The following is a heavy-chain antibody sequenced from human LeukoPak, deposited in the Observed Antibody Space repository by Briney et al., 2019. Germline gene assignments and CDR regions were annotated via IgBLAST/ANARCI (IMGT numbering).Heavy chain of an antibody. CDR2: INPNSGGT. J-gene: IGHJ6*02. V-gene: IGHV1-2*02. D-gene: IGHD4-23*01. CDR3: ARERTTVVTLDYYYGMDV. CDR1: GYSFTGYY. Sequence: ASVKVSCKASGYSFTGYYIHWVRQAPGQGLEWMGWINPNSGGTKYAQKFQGRLTMTRDTSISTANMELSRPRSDDTAVYYCARERTTVVTLDYYYGMDVWGQGTTVTVSS.